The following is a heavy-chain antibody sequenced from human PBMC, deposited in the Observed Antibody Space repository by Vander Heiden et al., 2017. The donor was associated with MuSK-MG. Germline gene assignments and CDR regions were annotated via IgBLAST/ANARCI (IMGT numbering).Heavy chain of an antibody. D-gene: IGHD3-10*01. V-gene: IGHV5-10-1*01. Sequence: EVQLVQSGAEVKKPGESLRISCKGSGYSFTSYWISWVRQMPGKGLEWMGRIDPSDSYTNYSPSFQGHVTISADKSISTAYLQWSSLKASDTAMYYCARRVVGFDYYGSGSQNWFDPWGQGTLVTVSS. J-gene: IGHJ5*02. CDR1: GYSFTSYW. CDR2: IDPSDSYT. CDR3: ARRVVGFDYYGSGSQNWFDP.